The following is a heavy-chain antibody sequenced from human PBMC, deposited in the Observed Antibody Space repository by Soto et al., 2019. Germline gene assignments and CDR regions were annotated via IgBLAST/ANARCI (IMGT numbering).Heavy chain of an antibody. CDR1: GFTYTDFA. Sequence: VQLVESGGGEVQHGRSLRLSCAASGFTYTDFALHWVRQAPGKGLEWVAIISYDGSDKYYAESVKGRFAISRDNPKNTLYLEMNSLRPEDTAVYFCARRAWDSYYAIDVWGQGTTVTVFS. D-gene: IGHD3-22*01. J-gene: IGHJ6*02. V-gene: IGHV3-30*09. CDR2: ISYDGSDK. CDR3: ARRAWDSYYAIDV.